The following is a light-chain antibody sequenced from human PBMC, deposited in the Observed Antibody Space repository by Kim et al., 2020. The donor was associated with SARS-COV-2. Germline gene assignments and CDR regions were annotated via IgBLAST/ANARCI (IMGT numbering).Light chain of an antibody. V-gene: IGLV1-40*01. CDR1: SSNIGAGYD. CDR2: GNS. J-gene: IGLJ2*01. Sequence: GQRVTISGTGSSSNIGAGYDVHWYQQLPGTAPKLLIYGNSNRPSGVPDRFSGSKSGTSASLTISGLQAEDEADYYCSSYTSSSTLVFGGGTQLTVL. CDR3: SSYTSSSTLV.